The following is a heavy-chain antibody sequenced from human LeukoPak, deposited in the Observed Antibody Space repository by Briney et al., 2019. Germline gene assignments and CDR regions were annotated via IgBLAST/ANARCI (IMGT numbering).Heavy chain of an antibody. V-gene: IGHV3-7*01. CDR3: ARGISGYEVLTGPPTQFDS. J-gene: IGHJ4*02. CDR1: GFTFSSYW. Sequence: GGSLRLSCAASGFTFSSYWMSWVRQAPGKGLEWVANIKQDGSEKYYVDSVKGRFTISRDNAKNSLYLQMNSLRAEDTTVYYCARGISGYEVLTGPPTQFDSWGQGTLVTVSS. D-gene: IGHD3-9*01. CDR2: IKQDGSEK.